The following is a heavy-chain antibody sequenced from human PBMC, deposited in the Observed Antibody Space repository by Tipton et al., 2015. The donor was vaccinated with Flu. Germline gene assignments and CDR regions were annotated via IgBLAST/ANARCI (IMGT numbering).Heavy chain of an antibody. J-gene: IGHJ3*02. D-gene: IGHD3-10*01. V-gene: IGHV4-34*01. Sequence: TLSLTCAVNGGSFSGQFWTWIRQPPGQGLEWIGEITNGGYTKYNPSLESRVTLSRDTSKRQFSLTLNSVTAADTAVYYCAKHFERGFDIWGQGTMVSVSS. CDR1: GGSFSGQF. CDR3: AKHFERGFDI. CDR2: ITNGGYT.